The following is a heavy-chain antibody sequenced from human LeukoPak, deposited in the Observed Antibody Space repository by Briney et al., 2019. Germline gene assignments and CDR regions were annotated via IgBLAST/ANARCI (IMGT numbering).Heavy chain of an antibody. CDR1: GGSISSSSYY. D-gene: IGHD2/OR15-2a*01. J-gene: IGHJ4*02. CDR2: IYYSGST. Sequence: PSETLSLTCTVSGGSISSSSYYWGWIRQPPGKGLEWIGSIYYSGSTYYNPSLKSRVTISVDTSKNQFSLKLSSVTAADTAVYYCARGNNFDYWGQGTLVTVSS. CDR3: ARGNNFDY. V-gene: IGHV4-39*07.